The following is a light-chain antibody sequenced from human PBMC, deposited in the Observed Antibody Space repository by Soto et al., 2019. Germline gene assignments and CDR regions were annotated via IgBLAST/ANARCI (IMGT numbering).Light chain of an antibody. CDR2: SNN. Sequence: QSVLTQPPSASGTPGQRVTISCSGSSSNIGSNYVYWYQQLPGTAPKLLIYSNNQRPSGVPDRFSGSKSGTSASLAISGLRSEDEADYYCAAWDDSLSGSYVFGTGTRSPS. J-gene: IGLJ1*01. CDR3: AAWDDSLSGSYV. V-gene: IGLV1-47*02. CDR1: SSNIGSNY.